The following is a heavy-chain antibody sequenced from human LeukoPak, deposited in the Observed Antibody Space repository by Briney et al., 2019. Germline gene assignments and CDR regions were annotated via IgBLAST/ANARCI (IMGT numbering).Heavy chain of an antibody. V-gene: IGHV4-4*02. J-gene: IGHJ1*01. CDR1: GGSISSSNW. CDR3: VVAVPVGIYFQH. D-gene: IGHD2-15*01. CDR2: IYHSGST. Sequence: SSETLSLTCAVSGGSISSSNWWSWVRQPPGKGLEWIGEIYHSGSTNYNPSLKSRVTISVDKSKNQFSLKLSSVTAADTAVYYCVVAVPVGIYFQHWGQGTLVTVSS.